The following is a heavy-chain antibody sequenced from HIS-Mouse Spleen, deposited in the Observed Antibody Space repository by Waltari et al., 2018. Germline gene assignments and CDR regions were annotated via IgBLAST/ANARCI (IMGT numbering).Heavy chain of an antibody. CDR2: INHSGST. J-gene: IGHJ4*02. D-gene: IGHD1-26*01. Sequence: QVQLQQWGAGLLKPSETLSLTCAVYGGSFRGYYWSWIRQPPGKGLEWIGEINHSGSTNDNPSLKSRVTISVDTSKNQFSLKLSSVTAADTAVYYCARMGPASGSYGDYWGQGTLVTVSS. CDR1: GGSFRGYY. V-gene: IGHV4-34*01. CDR3: ARMGPASGSYGDY.